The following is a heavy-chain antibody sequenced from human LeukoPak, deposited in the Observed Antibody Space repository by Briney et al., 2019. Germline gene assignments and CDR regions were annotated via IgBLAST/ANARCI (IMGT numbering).Heavy chain of an antibody. Sequence: SETLSLTCTVSGGSVSGGSSTWTWIWIRQSPGKGLEWIGYIYHPGSTYYNPSLKGRVTMSVDTSKNQFSLKLSSVTAADTAVYYCARGFRRYCSGGSCYFNWFDPWGQGTLVTVSS. CDR3: ARGFRRYCSGGSCYFNWFDP. CDR1: GGSVSGGSST. CDR2: IYHPGST. J-gene: IGHJ5*02. D-gene: IGHD2-15*01. V-gene: IGHV4-30-2*06.